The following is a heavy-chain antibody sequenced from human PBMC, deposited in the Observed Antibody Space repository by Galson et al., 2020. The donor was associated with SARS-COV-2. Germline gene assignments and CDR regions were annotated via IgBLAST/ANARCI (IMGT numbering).Heavy chain of an antibody. CDR2: IIPKSGDT. D-gene: IGHD5-12*01. CDR3: AKGRWNSGHDRFDD. V-gene: IGHV1-2*02. CDR1: GYTFSDSY. J-gene: IGHJ4*02. Sequence: ASVKVSCKASGYTFSDSYMHWVRQAPGQRPEWMGWIIPKSGDTQLAQKFEGRVTMTRDTSTSTAYMGLSGLTSDDTAVYYCAKGRWNSGHDRFDDWGQGTLVTVSS.